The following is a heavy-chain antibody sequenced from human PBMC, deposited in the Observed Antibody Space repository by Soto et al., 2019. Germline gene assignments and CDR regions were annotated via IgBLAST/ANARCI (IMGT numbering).Heavy chain of an antibody. V-gene: IGHV5-51*01. CDR2: IFPGDSDT. CDR3: ARHPRVRTGTNWFDS. CDR1: GYSFTSYW. J-gene: IGHJ5*01. Sequence: GESLKISCKGSGYSFTSYWIVWGRQMPGKGLEWMGAIFPGDSDTRYSPSFQGQVTISGDKSISTAYLQWSSLRASDTAMYYCARHPRVRTGTNWFDSWGQGTLGTVSS. D-gene: IGHD1-1*01.